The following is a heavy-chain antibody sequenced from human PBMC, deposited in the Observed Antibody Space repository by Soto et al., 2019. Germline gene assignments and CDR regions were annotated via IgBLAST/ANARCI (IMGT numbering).Heavy chain of an antibody. J-gene: IGHJ4*02. CDR2: IYYSGST. CDR1: GGSISSSSYY. D-gene: IGHD2-8*01. V-gene: IGHV4-39*01. CDR3: ARHKPGYCTNGVCSDFDY. Sequence: SETLSLTCTVSGGSISSSSYYWGWIRQPPGKGLEWIGSIYYSGSTYYNPSLKSRVTISVDTSKNQFSLKLSSVTAADTAVYYCARHKPGYCTNGVCSDFDYWGQGTLVTVSS.